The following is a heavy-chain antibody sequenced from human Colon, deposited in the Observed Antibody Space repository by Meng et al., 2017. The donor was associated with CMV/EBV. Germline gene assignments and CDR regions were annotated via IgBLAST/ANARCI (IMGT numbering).Heavy chain of an antibody. J-gene: IGHJ1*01. Sequence: QVQLQEAGPGLVKPSETLSLTCTVSVGSISSYCFSWIRQAPEKGLEWIGYTCYNGDSNYNPPLKSRVTISVDTSKNQFSLKLSSVTAADTAMYYCALRGSAAGTFQHWGQGTLVTVSS. CDR1: VGSISSYC. D-gene: IGHD6-13*01. CDR3: ALRGSAAGTFQH. V-gene: IGHV4-59*01. CDR2: TCYNGDS.